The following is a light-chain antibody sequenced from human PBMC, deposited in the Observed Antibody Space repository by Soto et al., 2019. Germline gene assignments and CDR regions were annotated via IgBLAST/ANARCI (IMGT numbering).Light chain of an antibody. CDR2: GAS. CDR3: QQYGSSLWT. J-gene: IGKJ1*01. CDR1: QSVRSTY. V-gene: IGKV3-20*01. Sequence: VLTPYPGTLSLSPGERATLSCRASQSVRSTYFAWYQQKPGQAPRLLIYGASRRATVIPDRFSGSGSGTDFTLSISRLDSEDFAVYYCQQYGSSLWTFGQETKGEVK.